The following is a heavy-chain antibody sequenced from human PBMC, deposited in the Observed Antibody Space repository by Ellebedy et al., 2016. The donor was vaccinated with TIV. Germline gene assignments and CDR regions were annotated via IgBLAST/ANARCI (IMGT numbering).Heavy chain of an antibody. Sequence: SETLSLTXAVYGGSFSGYYWSWIRQPPGKGLEWIGEINHSGSTNYNPSLKSRVTISVDTSKNQFSLKLSSVTAADTAVYYCARLSVQTYYMDVWGKGTTVTVSS. D-gene: IGHD1-1*01. CDR3: ARLSVQTYYMDV. CDR1: GGSFSGYY. J-gene: IGHJ6*03. V-gene: IGHV4-34*01. CDR2: INHSGST.